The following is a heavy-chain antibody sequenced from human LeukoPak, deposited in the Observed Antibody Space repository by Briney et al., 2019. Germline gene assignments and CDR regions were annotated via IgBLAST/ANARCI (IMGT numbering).Heavy chain of an antibody. Sequence: GESLKISCKGSGYSFTSYWIGWVRQMPGKGLEWMGIIYPGDSDTRYSPSFQGQVTISADKSISTAYLQWSSLKASDTAMYYCARSYGSGSYFYYYYGMDVWGQGTRSPSP. J-gene: IGHJ6*02. CDR2: IYPGDSDT. CDR1: GYSFTSYW. CDR3: ARSYGSGSYFYYYYGMDV. V-gene: IGHV5-51*01. D-gene: IGHD3-10*01.